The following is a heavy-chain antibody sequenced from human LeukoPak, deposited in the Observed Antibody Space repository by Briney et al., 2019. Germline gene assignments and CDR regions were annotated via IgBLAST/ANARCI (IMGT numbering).Heavy chain of an antibody. CDR3: ARDPPYYYDSSDNFDY. Sequence: GGSLRLSCAASGLTFSSYEMNWVRQAPGKGLEWVSYISSSGSTIYYADSVKGRFTISRDNAKNSLYLQMNSLRAEDTAVYYCARDPPYYYDSSDNFDYWGQGTLVTVSS. D-gene: IGHD3-22*01. CDR1: GLTFSSYE. J-gene: IGHJ4*02. CDR2: ISSSGSTI. V-gene: IGHV3-48*03.